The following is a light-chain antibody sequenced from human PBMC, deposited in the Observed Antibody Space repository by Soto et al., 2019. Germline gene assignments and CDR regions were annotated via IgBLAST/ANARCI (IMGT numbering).Light chain of an antibody. CDR1: QTISNY. CDR2: AAF. CDR3: LQGYSIPRT. J-gene: IGKJ1*01. Sequence: DIQVTQSPSSLSASVGDRVTISCRASQTISNYLNWYQVKPGKAPKLLIYAAFTLRSGVPSRFSGSGSGTDFTLTISSLQPEDFATYYCLQGYSIPRTFGQGTMVEIK. V-gene: IGKV1-39*01.